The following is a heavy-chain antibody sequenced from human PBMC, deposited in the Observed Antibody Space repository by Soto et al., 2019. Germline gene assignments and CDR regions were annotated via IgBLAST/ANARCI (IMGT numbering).Heavy chain of an antibody. Sequence: GGSLRLSCAASGFTFSIYSMNWVRQAPGKGLEWVSYISSSGSKIYSADSLKGRFTISRDNAKNSLYLQMNSLRTEDTALYYCAKDGQQLGDYGMDVWGQGTTVTVSS. J-gene: IGHJ6*02. CDR2: ISSSGSKI. V-gene: IGHV3-48*01. CDR1: GFTFSIYS. CDR3: AKDGQQLGDYGMDV. D-gene: IGHD6-13*01.